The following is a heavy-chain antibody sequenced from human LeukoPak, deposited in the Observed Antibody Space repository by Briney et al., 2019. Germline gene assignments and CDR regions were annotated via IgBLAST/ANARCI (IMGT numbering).Heavy chain of an antibody. CDR2: IYYSGST. V-gene: IGHV4-39*01. CDR3: ARLITIFGVTRHNVDFDP. Sequence: SETLSLTCTVSGGSISSSSYYWGWIRQPPGKGLEWIGSIYYSGSTYYNPSLKSRVTISVDTSKNQFSLKLSSVTAADTAVYYCARLITIFGVTRHNVDFDPWGQGTLVTVSS. J-gene: IGHJ5*02. D-gene: IGHD3-3*01. CDR1: GGSISSSSYY.